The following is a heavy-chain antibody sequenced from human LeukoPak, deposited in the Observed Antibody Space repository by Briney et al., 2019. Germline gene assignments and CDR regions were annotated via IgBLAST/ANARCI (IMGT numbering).Heavy chain of an antibody. J-gene: IGHJ4*02. D-gene: IGHD3-10*01. Sequence: SETLSLTCTVSGGPISGYYWGWIRQPPGKGLEWIGSIYYSGSTYYNPSLKSRVTISVDTSKNQFSLKLSSVTAADTAVYYCARYTGSGSIVDYWGQGTLVTVSS. V-gene: IGHV4-39*07. CDR2: IYYSGST. CDR3: ARYTGSGSIVDY. CDR1: GGPISGYY.